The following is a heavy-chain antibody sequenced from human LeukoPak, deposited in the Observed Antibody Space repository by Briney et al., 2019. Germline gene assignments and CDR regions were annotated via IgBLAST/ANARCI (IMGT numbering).Heavy chain of an antibody. J-gene: IGHJ4*02. Sequence: PSETPSLTCTVSGGSISSHYWNWIRQPPGKGLEWIGYIYYSGSTNYNPSLESRVTMSIDTSKNQFSLKLSSVTAADTAVYYCARSDIWGSYRFLDYWGQGTLVIVSS. CDR2: IYYSGST. D-gene: IGHD3-16*02. V-gene: IGHV4-59*08. CDR1: GGSISSHY. CDR3: ARSDIWGSYRFLDY.